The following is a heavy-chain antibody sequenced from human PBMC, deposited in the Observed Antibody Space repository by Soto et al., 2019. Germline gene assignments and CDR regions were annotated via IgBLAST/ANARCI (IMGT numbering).Heavy chain of an antibody. CDR2: ISYDGSNK. D-gene: IGHD6-19*01. CDR3: AKDLDSSEFDY. Sequence: GGSLRLSCAASGFTFISYGMQWVRQAPGKGLEWVAVISYDGSNKYYADSVKGRFTISRDNSKNTLYLQMNSLRAEDTAVYYCAKDLDSSEFDYWGQGTLVTVSS. V-gene: IGHV3-30*18. CDR1: GFTFISYG. J-gene: IGHJ4*02.